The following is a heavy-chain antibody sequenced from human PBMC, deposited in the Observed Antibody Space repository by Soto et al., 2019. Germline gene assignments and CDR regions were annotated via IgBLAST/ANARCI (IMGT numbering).Heavy chain of an antibody. CDR3: ARGGDLQDYDFWSGARSIMWSDH. J-gene: IGHJ5*02. Sequence: ASVKVSCKASGYTFTSYGISWVRQAPGQGLEWMGWISAYNGNTNYAQKLQGRVTMTTGTYTSTAYMELRSLRSDDTAVYYCARGGDLQDYDFWSGARSIMWSDHWG. CDR2: ISAYNGNT. D-gene: IGHD3-3*01. V-gene: IGHV1-18*04. CDR1: GYTFTSYG.